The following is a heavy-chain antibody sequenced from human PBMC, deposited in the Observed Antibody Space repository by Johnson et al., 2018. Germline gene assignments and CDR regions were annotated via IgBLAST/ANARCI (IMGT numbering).Heavy chain of an antibody. J-gene: IGHJ6*03. CDR2: ISSSSSTI. CDR1: GFTFSSYS. CDR3: ARDHTSHTANYYYYYMDV. D-gene: IGHD5-18*01. V-gene: IGHV3-48*01. Sequence: VQLQESGGGLVQPGGSLRLSCAASGFTFSSYSMNWVRQAPGKGLEWVSYISSSSSTIYYADSVKGRFTISRDNAKNSLYLQMNSLRAEDTAVYYCARDHTSHTANYYYYYMDVWGKGTTVTVSS.